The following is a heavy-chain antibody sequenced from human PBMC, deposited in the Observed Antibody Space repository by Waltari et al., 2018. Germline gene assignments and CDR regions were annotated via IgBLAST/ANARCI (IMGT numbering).Heavy chain of an antibody. Sequence: QVQLQESGPGLVKPSETLSLTCAVSGYSISSGSTWGWIRQPPGKALEWIGSIYHSGSTYYNPSLKSRVTISVDTSKNQFSLKLSSVTAADTAVYYCARGLTPRGYFDYWGQGTLVTVSS. D-gene: IGHD3-10*01. V-gene: IGHV4-38-2*01. J-gene: IGHJ4*02. CDR3: ARGLTPRGYFDY. CDR2: IYHSGST. CDR1: GYSISSGST.